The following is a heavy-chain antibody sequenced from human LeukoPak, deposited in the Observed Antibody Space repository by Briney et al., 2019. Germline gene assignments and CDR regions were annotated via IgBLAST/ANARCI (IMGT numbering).Heavy chain of an antibody. Sequence: ASVKLSCKASGDTFTSYGISCGRQTPRQEVEGRGGYCAFNGNANYAQKLPGRVTMTTDTSTSTAYMELRSLRSDDTAVYYCARTSSGWYWNYYYMDVWGKGTTVTVSS. CDR2: YCAFNGNA. V-gene: IGHV1-18*01. D-gene: IGHD6-19*01. CDR3: ARTSSGWYWNYYYMDV. CDR1: GDTFTSYG. J-gene: IGHJ6*03.